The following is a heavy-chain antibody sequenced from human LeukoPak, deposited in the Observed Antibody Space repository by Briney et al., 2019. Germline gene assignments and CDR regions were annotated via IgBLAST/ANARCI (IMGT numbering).Heavy chain of an antibody. Sequence: PGGSLRLSCAASGFTFSSYVMNWVRQAPGKGLEWVSGISDSGGSTYYADSVKGRFTISRDNAKNSLYLQMDSLRAEDTAVYYCARHIPFDCWGQGTLVTVSS. J-gene: IGHJ4*02. CDR1: GFTFSSYV. CDR2: ISDSGGST. V-gene: IGHV3-23*01. CDR3: ARHIPFDC. D-gene: IGHD2-21*01.